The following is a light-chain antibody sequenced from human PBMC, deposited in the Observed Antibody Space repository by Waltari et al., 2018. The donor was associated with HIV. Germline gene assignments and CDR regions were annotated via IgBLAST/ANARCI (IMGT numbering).Light chain of an antibody. Sequence: SYELTQPSSASVSPGQPARITCSGDVLAKKYARWFQQKPGQAPVLVIYKDSERPTVTLTISGAQVEDEADYYCYSAADNNYVVFGGGTKLTVL. CDR1: VLAKKY. CDR2: KDS. V-gene: IGLV3-27*01. CDR3: YSAADNNYVV. J-gene: IGLJ2*01.